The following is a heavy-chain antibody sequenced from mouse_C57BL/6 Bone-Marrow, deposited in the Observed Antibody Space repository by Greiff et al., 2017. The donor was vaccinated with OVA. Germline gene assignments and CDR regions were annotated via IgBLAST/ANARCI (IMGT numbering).Heavy chain of an antibody. V-gene: IGHV1-69*01. J-gene: IGHJ3*01. D-gene: IGHD2-1*01. CDR3: ALDGNLGWVAF. CDR2: IDPSDSYT. Sequence: VQLQQPGAELVMPGASVKLSCKASGYTFTSYWMHWVKQRHGQGLEWIGEIDPSDSYTNYNQKFKGKSTLTVDKSSSTAYMQLSSLTSEDSAVYYCALDGNLGWVAFWGQGTMVTVSA. CDR1: GYTFTSYW.